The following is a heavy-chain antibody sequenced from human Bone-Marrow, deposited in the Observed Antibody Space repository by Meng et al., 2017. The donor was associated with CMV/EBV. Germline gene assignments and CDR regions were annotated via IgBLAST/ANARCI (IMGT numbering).Heavy chain of an antibody. V-gene: IGHV3-30*02. CDR1: GFTLSNYG. CDR2: IRYDGSTK. D-gene: IGHD5-24*01. Sequence: GGSLRLSCAASGFTLSNYGLHWVRQAPGKGLEWVAFIRYDGSTKYYADSVKGRFTISRDNFNTLYLQMNSLRTEDTAVYYCAKGTSRDGYNTDFDYWGQGTLVTVSS. CDR3: AKGTSRDGYNTDFDY. J-gene: IGHJ4*02.